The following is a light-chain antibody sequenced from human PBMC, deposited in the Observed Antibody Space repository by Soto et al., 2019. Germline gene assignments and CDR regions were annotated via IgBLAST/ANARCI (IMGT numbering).Light chain of an antibody. CDR2: DAS. J-gene: IGKJ1*01. V-gene: IGKV1-5*01. CDR3: QQYNSYWT. CDR1: QSISDS. Sequence: VGGRVNKTCRASQSISDSLAWYQQKPGKTPFLLISDASNLERGVPSRFSGSGSGTEFTLTISSMQPDDFATYYCQQYNSYWTFGQGTKVDIK.